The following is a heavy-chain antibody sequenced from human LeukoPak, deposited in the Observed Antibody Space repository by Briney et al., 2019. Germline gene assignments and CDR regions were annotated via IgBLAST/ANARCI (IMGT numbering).Heavy chain of an antibody. Sequence: GGSLRLSCAASGFTFSSYGMSWVRQAPGKGLEWVSAISGSGGSTYYADSVKGRFTISRDNAKNSLYLQMNSLRAEDTALYYCARDSYSGSYSYFDYWGQGTLVTVSS. J-gene: IGHJ4*02. CDR3: ARDSYSGSYSYFDY. CDR2: ISGSGGST. D-gene: IGHD1-26*01. V-gene: IGHV3-23*01. CDR1: GFTFSSYG.